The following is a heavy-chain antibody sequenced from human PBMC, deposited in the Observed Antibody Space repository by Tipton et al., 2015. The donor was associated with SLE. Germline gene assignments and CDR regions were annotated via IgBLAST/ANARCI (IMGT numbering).Heavy chain of an antibody. Sequence: LRLSCTVCGYSISSAYYWGWIRQPPGKGLEWIGSIDHSGSTYFNPSLKSRVTISVDTSKNQFSLKLSSVTAADTSVYYCAREQTDAYTYGPIDYWGQGTLVTGSS. CDR3: AREQTDAYTYGPIDY. V-gene: IGHV4-38-2*02. D-gene: IGHD5-18*01. CDR1: GYSISSAYY. CDR2: IDHSGST. J-gene: IGHJ4*02.